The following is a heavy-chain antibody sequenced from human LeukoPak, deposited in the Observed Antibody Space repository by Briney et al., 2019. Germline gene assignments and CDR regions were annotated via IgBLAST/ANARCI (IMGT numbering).Heavy chain of an antibody. D-gene: IGHD3-3*01. V-gene: IGHV1-18*01. CDR1: GYTFSSYG. Sequence: ASVKVSCKASGYTFSSYGISWVRQAPGQGLEWMGWISGYNGNTKYAQKLQGRVTMTTDTSTSTAHMELRSLRSDDTAVYYCARGGYNTIFGVVLYEDVWGQGTTVTVSS. CDR2: ISGYNGNT. CDR3: ARGGYNTIFGVVLYEDV. J-gene: IGHJ6*02.